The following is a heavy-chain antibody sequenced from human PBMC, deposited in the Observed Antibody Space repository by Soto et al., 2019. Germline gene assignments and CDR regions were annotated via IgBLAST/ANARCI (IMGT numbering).Heavy chain of an antibody. Sequence: EVQLVQSGGGSVQPGGSLRLSCAASGFTFTNYWMHWVRQVPGKGLVWVARIDGVGTGTSYSDSVRGRFTISRDNAENMLYLQINSLRAEYTAVYYCTTVFEYWGRGTLVTVSS. V-gene: IGHV3-74*01. CDR1: GFTFTNYW. J-gene: IGHJ4*02. CDR3: TTVFEY. CDR2: IDGVGTGT.